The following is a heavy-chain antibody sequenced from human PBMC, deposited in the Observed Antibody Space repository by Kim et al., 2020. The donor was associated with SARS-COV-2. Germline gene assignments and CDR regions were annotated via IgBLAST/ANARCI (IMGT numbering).Heavy chain of an antibody. D-gene: IGHD3-3*01. CDR3: AKDAPVRPTRPLDF. V-gene: IGHV3-23*05. CDR1: GFTFSAYA. Sequence: GGSLRLSCAASGFTFSAYAMTWVRQVAGKGLEWVASIYANGESTYYADALKGRLTISRDHARDVVSLQKNSLRVEDTALYYCAKDAPVRPTRPLDFWGQG. J-gene: IGHJ1*01. CDR2: IYANGEST.